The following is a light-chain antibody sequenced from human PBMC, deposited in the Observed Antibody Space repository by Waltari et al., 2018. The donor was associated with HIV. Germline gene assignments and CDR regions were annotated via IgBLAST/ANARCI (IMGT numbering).Light chain of an antibody. CDR1: QRFSRSY. CDR2: DAS. Sequence: EIVLTQSPGTLSLSPGERATLSCRASQRFSRSYLAWYQQKPGQAPRLLIYDASSRATGIPDRFGGSGYGTDFTLTISRLEPEDSAVYYCQQYGTLYTFGQGTKLEIK. J-gene: IGKJ2*01. V-gene: IGKV3-20*01. CDR3: QQYGTLYT.